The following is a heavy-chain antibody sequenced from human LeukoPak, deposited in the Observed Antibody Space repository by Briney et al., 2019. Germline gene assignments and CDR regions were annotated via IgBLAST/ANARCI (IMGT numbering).Heavy chain of an antibody. CDR1: GFTFRSYA. V-gene: IGHV3-30-3*01. CDR3: ARDLSYGDSGFDY. D-gene: IGHD4-17*01. J-gene: IGHJ4*02. Sequence: PGGSLRLSCAASGFTFRSYAMYWVRQAPGKGLEWVAVISYDGSNKYYADSVKGRFTISRDNSKNTLYLQMNSLRAEDTAVYYCARDLSYGDSGFDYWGQGTLVTVSS. CDR2: ISYDGSNK.